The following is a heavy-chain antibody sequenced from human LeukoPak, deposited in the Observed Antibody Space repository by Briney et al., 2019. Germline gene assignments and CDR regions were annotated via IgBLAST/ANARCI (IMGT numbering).Heavy chain of an antibody. Sequence: SETLSLTCAVYGGSFSGYYWSWLRQPPGKGLEWIGEINHSGSTNYNPSLKSRVTISVDTSKNQFSLKLSSVTAADTAVYYCARVRSGAAAGRWEIYYYYYYMDVWGKGTTVTVS. CDR2: INHSGST. J-gene: IGHJ6*03. CDR3: ARVRSGAAAGRWEIYYYYYYMDV. CDR1: GGSFSGYY. V-gene: IGHV4-34*01. D-gene: IGHD6-13*01.